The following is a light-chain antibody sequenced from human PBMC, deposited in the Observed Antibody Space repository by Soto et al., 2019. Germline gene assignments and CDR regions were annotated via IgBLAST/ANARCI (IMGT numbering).Light chain of an antibody. CDR1: QSVSSR. CDR2: GAS. CDR3: QQYVTSAIT. Sequence: EIVLTQSPATLSVSPGERATLPCRASQSVSSRLAWYQQKPGQAPRLLISGASSRATGIPDRFSGSGSGTDYTLTISRLEPEDFALYYCQQYVTSAITFGQGRRLEIK. J-gene: IGKJ5*01. V-gene: IGKV3-20*01.